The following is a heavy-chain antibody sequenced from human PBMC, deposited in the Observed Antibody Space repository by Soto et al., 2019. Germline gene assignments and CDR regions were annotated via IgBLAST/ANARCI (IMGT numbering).Heavy chain of an antibody. D-gene: IGHD3-10*01. CDR3: TGPTYYYGSGSSPNYYGMDV. J-gene: IGHJ6*02. CDR2: IRSKAYGGTT. Sequence: GGSLRLSCTASGFTFGDYAMSWFRQAPGRGLEWVGFIRSKAYGGTTEYAASVKGRFTISGDDSKSIAYLQMNSLKTEDTAVYYCTGPTYYYGSGSSPNYYGMDVWGQGTTVTVSS. V-gene: IGHV3-49*03. CDR1: GFTFGDYA.